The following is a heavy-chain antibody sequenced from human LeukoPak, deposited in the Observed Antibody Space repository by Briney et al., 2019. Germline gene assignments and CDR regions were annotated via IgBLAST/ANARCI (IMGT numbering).Heavy chain of an antibody. Sequence: PGGSLRLSCAASGFTFSSYGMHWVRQAPGKGLEWVAVISYDGSNKYYADSVKGRFTISRDNSKNTLYLQMNSLRAEDTAVYYCAKGLLRDYDSSGYYTPPYWGQGTLVTVSS. CDR1: GFTFSSYG. J-gene: IGHJ4*02. V-gene: IGHV3-30*18. CDR2: ISYDGSNK. D-gene: IGHD3-22*01. CDR3: AKGLLRDYDSSGYYTPPY.